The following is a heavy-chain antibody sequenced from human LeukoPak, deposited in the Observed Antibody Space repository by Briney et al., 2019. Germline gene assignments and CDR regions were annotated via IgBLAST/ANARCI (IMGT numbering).Heavy chain of an antibody. CDR3: ARDFRYCSGGSCPEDYGMDV. D-gene: IGHD2-15*01. Sequence: GGSLRLSCAASGFTFSSYSMNWVRQAPGKGLEWVSSISSSSSYIYYADSVKGRFTISRDNVKNSLYLQMNSLRAEDTAVYYCARDFRYCSGGSCPEDYGMDVWGQGTTVTVSS. J-gene: IGHJ6*02. V-gene: IGHV3-21*01. CDR2: ISSSSSYI. CDR1: GFTFSSYS.